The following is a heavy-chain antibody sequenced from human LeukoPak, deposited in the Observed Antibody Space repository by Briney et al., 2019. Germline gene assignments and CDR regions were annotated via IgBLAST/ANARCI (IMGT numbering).Heavy chain of an antibody. D-gene: IGHD6-13*01. CDR3: ARDAAAARGMDV. V-gene: IGHV3-30*02. CDR2: IRYDGSNK. CDR1: GFTFSSYG. J-gene: IGHJ6*02. Sequence: GGSLRLSCAASGFTFSSYGMHWVRQAPGKGLEWVAFIRYDGSNKYYADSVKGRFTISRDNSKNTLYLQMNSLRAEDTAVYYCARDAAAARGMDVWGQGTTVTVSS.